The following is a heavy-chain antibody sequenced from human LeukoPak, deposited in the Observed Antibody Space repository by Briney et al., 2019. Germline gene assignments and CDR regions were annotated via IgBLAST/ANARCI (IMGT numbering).Heavy chain of an antibody. CDR1: GGSFSGYY. CDR2: INHSGST. D-gene: IGHD5-18*01. Sequence: SQTLSLTCAVYGGSFSGYYWSWIRQPPGKGQGWIGEINHSGSTNYNPSLKIRVTISGDTSKNQFSLKLSSVTAADTAVYFCARVGYSYVINDWSRTGLGAYPTKYYYHMDVWGKGTTVTVSS. J-gene: IGHJ6*03. CDR3: ARVGYSYVINDWSRTGLGAYPTKYYYHMDV. V-gene: IGHV4-34*01.